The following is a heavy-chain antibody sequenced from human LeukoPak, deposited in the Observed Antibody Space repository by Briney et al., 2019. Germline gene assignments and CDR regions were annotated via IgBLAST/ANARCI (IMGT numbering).Heavy chain of an antibody. Sequence: GGSLRLSCAASGFTFRSYEMNWVRQAPGKGLEWVSSISSSSSYIYYADSLKGRFTISRDNAKNSLYLQMNSLRAEDTAVYYCASRRGAVAGGIDYWGQGTLVTVSS. CDR3: ASRRGAVAGGIDY. CDR2: ISSSSSYI. D-gene: IGHD6-19*01. J-gene: IGHJ4*02. CDR1: GFTFRSYE. V-gene: IGHV3-21*01.